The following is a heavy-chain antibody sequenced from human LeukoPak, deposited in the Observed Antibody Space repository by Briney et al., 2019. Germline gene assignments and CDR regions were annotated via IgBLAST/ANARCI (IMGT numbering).Heavy chain of an antibody. J-gene: IGHJ6*03. CDR1: GFTFGPYT. CDR3: AKDGEYHYYMDV. CDR2: ISSSSDTI. V-gene: IGHV3-48*04. D-gene: IGHD2/OR15-2a*01. Sequence: GGSLRLSCAASGFTFGPYTMNWVRQAPGKGLEWVSYISSSSDTIYYADSVKGRFTISRDNAKNSLYLQMNSLRAEDTAVYYCAKDGEYHYYMDVWGKGTTVTVSS.